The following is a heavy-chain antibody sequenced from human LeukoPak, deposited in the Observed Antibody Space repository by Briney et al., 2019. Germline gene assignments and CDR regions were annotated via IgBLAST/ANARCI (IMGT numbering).Heavy chain of an antibody. CDR3: ARFPTRAYSGYDWDFDY. CDR1: GGSISSGSYY. V-gene: IGHV4-61*02. CDR2: IYTSGST. Sequence: SETLSLTCTVSGGSISSGSYYWSWIRQPAGKGLEWIGRIYTSGSTNYNPSLKSRVTISVDTSKNQFSLKLSSATAADTAVYYCARFPTRAYSGYDWDFDYWGQGTLVTVSS. D-gene: IGHD5-12*01. J-gene: IGHJ4*02.